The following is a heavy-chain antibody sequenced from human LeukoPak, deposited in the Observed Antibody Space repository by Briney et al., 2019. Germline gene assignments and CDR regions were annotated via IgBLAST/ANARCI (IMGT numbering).Heavy chain of an antibody. D-gene: IGHD6-13*01. J-gene: IGHJ4*02. CDR1: EYRFTSYW. CDR3: ARRPPASSSWDS. CDR2: IYPGDSNT. V-gene: IGHV5-51*01. Sequence: GESLKISCKGSEYRFTSYWIGWVRQMPGKGLEWMGIIYPGDSNTRYSPSFQGQVTISADKSISTAYLQWSSLKASDTAMYYCARRPPASSSWDSWGQGTPVTVSS.